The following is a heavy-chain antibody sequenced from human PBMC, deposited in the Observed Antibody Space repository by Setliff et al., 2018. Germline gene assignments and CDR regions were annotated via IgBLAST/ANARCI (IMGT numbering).Heavy chain of an antibody. CDR3: VKTGIGYDYFDH. CDR2: ISGSGGNT. CDR1: GFTFSGYY. V-gene: IGHV3-23*01. D-gene: IGHD5-12*01. J-gene: IGHJ4*02. Sequence: GGSLRLSCAASGFTFSGYYMQWVRQAPGKGLEWVSTISGSGGNTYYADSVQGRFTISRDSFKNTVTLQMNSLRGEDTALYYCVKTGIGYDYFDHCGQGTLVTVSS.